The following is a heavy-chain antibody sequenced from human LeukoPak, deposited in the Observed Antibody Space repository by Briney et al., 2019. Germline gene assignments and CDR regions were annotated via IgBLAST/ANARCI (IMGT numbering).Heavy chain of an antibody. CDR2: IIPIFGTA. V-gene: IGHV1-69*06. CDR1: GGTFSSYA. D-gene: IGHD2-2*01. CDR3: ARDRVGYCSSTSCYHFDY. J-gene: IGHJ4*02. Sequence: GASVKVSCKASGGTFSSYAISWVRQAPGQGLAWMGGIIPIFGTANYAQKFQGRVTTTADKSTSTAYMELSSLRSEDTAVYYCARDRVGYCSSTSCYHFDYWGQGTLVTVSS.